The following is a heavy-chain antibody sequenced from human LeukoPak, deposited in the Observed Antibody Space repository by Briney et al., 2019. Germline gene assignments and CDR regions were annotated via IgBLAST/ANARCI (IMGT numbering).Heavy chain of an antibody. CDR2: INHSGST. V-gene: IGHV4-34*01. CDR1: GGSFSGYY. CDR3: ARGAGIAAAGTRAYFDY. Sequence: SGTLSLTCAVYGGSFSGYYWSWIRQPPGKGLEWIGEINHSGSTNYNPSLKSRVTISVNTSKNQFSLKLSSVTAADTAVYYCARGAGIAAAGTRAYFDYWGQGTLVTVSS. J-gene: IGHJ4*02. D-gene: IGHD6-13*01.